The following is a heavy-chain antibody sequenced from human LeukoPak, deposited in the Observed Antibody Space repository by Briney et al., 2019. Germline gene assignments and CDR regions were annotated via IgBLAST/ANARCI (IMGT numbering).Heavy chain of an antibody. D-gene: IGHD1-26*01. CDR3: ARNWEPHYYYYYGMDV. Sequence: GGSLRLSCAASGFTFSSYWMHWVRQAPGKGLVWVSRINSDGSSTSYADSVKGRFTISRDNAKNTLYLQMNSPRAEDTAVYYCARNWEPHYYYYYGMDVWGQGTTVTVSS. J-gene: IGHJ6*02. CDR1: GFTFSSYW. CDR2: INSDGSST. V-gene: IGHV3-74*01.